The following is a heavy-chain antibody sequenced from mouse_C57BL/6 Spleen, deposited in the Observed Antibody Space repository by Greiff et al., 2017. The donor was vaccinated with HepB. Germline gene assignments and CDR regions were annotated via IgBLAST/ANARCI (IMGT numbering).Heavy chain of an antibody. D-gene: IGHD3-2*01. Sequence: EVQLVESGGGLVQPGGSLKLSCAASGFTFSDYYMYWVRQTPEKRLEWVAYISNGGGSTYYPDTVKGRFTISRDNAKNTLYLQMSRLKSEDTAMYYCARHDRGCFAYWGQGTLVTVSA. CDR2: ISNGGGST. V-gene: IGHV5-12*01. CDR1: GFTFSDYY. J-gene: IGHJ3*01. CDR3: ARHDRGCFAY.